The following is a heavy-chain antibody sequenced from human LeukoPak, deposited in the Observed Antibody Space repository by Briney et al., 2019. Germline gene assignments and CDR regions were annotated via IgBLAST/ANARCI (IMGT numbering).Heavy chain of an antibody. J-gene: IGHJ2*01. CDR3: ARVSAEHWYFDL. Sequence: SGTLSLTCAVSGGSISSSNWWSWVRQPPGKGLEWIGEIYHSGSTNYNPSLKSRVTISVDTSKNQFSLKLSSVTAADTAVYYCARVSAEHWYFDLWGRGTLVTVSS. CDR1: GGSISSSNW. V-gene: IGHV4-4*02. CDR2: IYHSGST.